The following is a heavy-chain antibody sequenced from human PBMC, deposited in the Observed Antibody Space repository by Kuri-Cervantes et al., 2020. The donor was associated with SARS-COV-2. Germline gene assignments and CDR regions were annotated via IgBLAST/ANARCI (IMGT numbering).Heavy chain of an antibody. Sequence: SVKVSCKASGGTFSSYAISWVRQAPGQGLEWMGGIIPIFGTANYAQKFQGRATMTRDTSTSTVYMELSSLRSEDTAVYYCARQVGSYGHWFDPWGQGTLVTVSS. CDR2: IIPIFGTA. CDR3: ARQVGSYGHWFDP. J-gene: IGHJ5*02. D-gene: IGHD5-18*01. V-gene: IGHV1-69*05. CDR1: GGTFSSYA.